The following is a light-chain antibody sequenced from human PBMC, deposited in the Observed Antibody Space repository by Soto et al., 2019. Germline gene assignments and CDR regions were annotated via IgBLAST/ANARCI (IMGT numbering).Light chain of an antibody. CDR2: LGS. V-gene: IGKV2-28*01. Sequence: DIVMTQSPLSLPVTPGEPASISCRSSQSLLHSNGYNYWDWYLQKPGQSPQLLIYLGSNRASGVPDRVSGSGAGTDFTLKISRVEAEDVGVYYGMQARQTLLTVGGGTKGEIK. CDR1: QSLLHSNGYNY. J-gene: IGKJ4*01. CDR3: MQARQTLLT.